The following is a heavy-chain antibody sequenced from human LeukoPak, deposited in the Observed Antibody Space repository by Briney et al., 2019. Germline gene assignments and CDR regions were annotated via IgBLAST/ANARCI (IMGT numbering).Heavy chain of an antibody. D-gene: IGHD6-19*01. CDR2: INTNTGNP. CDR1: GYTLSTYA. Sequence: ASVKVSCKASGYTLSTYAMNWVRQAPGQGLEWMGWINTNTGNPTYAQGFTGRFVFSLDTSVSTAYLQISSLKAEDTAVYYCARDPGISGWVHLIDYWGQGTLVTVSS. CDR3: ARDPGISGWVHLIDY. J-gene: IGHJ4*02. V-gene: IGHV7-4-1*02.